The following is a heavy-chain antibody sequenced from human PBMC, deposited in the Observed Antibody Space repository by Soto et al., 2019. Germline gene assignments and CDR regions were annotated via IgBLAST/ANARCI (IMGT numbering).Heavy chain of an antibody. D-gene: IGHD3-10*02. CDR1: GFTFSSYA. V-gene: IGHV3-23*01. Sequence: EVQLLESGGGLVQPGGSLRLSCAASGFTFSSYAMSWVRQAPGKGLEWVSAISGSGGSTYYADSVKGRFTISRDNSKSTLYLPMNSLRAEDTAVYYCANPRVFGELLLDHWGQGTLVTVSS. CDR3: ANPRVFGELLLDH. J-gene: IGHJ4*02. CDR2: ISGSGGST.